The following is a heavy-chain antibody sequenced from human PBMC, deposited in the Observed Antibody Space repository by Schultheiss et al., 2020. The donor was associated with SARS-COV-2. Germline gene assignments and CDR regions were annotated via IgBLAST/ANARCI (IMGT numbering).Heavy chain of an antibody. CDR1: GFTFSKYW. Sequence: GGSLRLSCVASGFTFSKYWMHWVRQAPGKGLVWVSRINSDGSSTTYADSVKGRITISRDNAKNTLYLQMNSLRAEDTAVYYCATYYYSSGYYVFDYWGQGTLVTVSS. D-gene: IGHD3-22*01. CDR3: ATYYYSSGYYVFDY. CDR2: INSDGSST. V-gene: IGHV3-74*01. J-gene: IGHJ4*02.